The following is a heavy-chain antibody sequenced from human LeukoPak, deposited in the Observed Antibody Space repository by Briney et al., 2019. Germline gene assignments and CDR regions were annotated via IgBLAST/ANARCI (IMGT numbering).Heavy chain of an antibody. CDR1: GESFNDYY. V-gene: IGHV4-34*01. J-gene: IGHJ4*02. Sequence: SETLSLTCAVYGESFNDYYWSWIRQPPGKGLEWIGEINHRGRTNYNPSLKSRVTISVDTSKNQFSLRLSSVTAADTALYYCARGRSYEYGDYDYWGQGTLVTVSS. CDR3: ARGRSYEYGDYDY. CDR2: INHRGRT. D-gene: IGHD3-16*01.